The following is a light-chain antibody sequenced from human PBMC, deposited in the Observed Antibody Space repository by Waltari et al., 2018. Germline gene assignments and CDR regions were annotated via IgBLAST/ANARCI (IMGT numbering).Light chain of an antibody. CDR2: RIS. CDR1: SSVSSNY. V-gene: IGKV3D-7*01. J-gene: IGKJ1*01. Sequence: IVLTQSQTSMAVSQGKRVTISCTANSSVSSNYLHWYQQKPGFPPRLLVYRISNLASGVPARFRGSGSGTSYTLTISNMEAEDAANYYCQQGHSIPPTFGQGTKVEIK. CDR3: QQGHSIPPT.